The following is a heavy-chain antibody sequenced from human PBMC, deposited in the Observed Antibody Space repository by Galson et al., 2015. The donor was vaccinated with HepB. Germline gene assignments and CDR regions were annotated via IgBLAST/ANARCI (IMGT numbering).Heavy chain of an antibody. D-gene: IGHD6-13*01. V-gene: IGHV1-69*13. CDR3: VRDNMGRIAAAVPNWFDP. Sequence: SVKVSCKASGGTFSSYGISWVRQAPGQGLEWTGGIIPTFGIANYAQKFQGRVTITADESTSTAYMELSSLRSEDTAVYYCVRDNMGRIAAAVPNWFDPWGQGTLVTVSS. CDR1: GGTFSSYG. J-gene: IGHJ5*02. CDR2: IIPTFGIA.